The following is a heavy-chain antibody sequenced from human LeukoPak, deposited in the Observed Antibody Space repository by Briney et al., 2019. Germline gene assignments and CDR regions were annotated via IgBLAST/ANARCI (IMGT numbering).Heavy chain of an antibody. Sequence: GGSLRLSCAASGFTFSSYGMHWVRQAPGKGLEWVAVIWYDGSNKYYADSVKGRFTISRDNSKNTLYLQMNSLRAEDTAVYYCAGVGDTTMVHLLHYWGQGTLVTVSS. CDR2: IWYDGSNK. CDR1: GFTFSSYG. J-gene: IGHJ4*02. V-gene: IGHV3-33*01. D-gene: IGHD5-18*01. CDR3: AGVGDTTMVHLLHY.